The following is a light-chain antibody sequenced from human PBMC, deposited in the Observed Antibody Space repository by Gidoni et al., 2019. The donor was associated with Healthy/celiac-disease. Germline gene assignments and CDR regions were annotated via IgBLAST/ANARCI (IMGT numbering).Light chain of an antibody. CDR3: QQYYSTPFT. V-gene: IGKV4-1*01. Sequence: DIVMTQSPDSLAVSLRERATINCTSSQSVLYSSNNKNYLAWYQQKPGQPPKLLIYLASTRESGVPDRFSGSGSVTDFTLTISSLQAEDVAVYYCQQYYSTPFTFGPGTKVDIK. J-gene: IGKJ3*01. CDR2: LAS. CDR1: QSVLYSSNNKNY.